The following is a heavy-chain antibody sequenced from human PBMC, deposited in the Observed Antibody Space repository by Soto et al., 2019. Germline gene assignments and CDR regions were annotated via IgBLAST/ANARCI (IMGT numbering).Heavy chain of an antibody. CDR1: GDSVSIGGAY. J-gene: IGHJ5*02. V-gene: IGHV4-31*03. Sequence: PSDTLSLTCTVSGDSVSIGGAYWSWIRQHPGKGLEWIGYIYYSGSASYTPSLKSRLTISLDTSQNQVSLRLSSVTAADTAVYYCATLTGTTMRYNWFDPWGQGTLVTVSS. CDR3: ATLTGTTMRYNWFDP. CDR2: IYYSGSA. D-gene: IGHD1-7*01.